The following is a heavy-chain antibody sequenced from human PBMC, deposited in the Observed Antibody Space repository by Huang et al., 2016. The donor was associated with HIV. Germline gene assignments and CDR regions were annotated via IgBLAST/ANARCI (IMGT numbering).Heavy chain of an antibody. CDR2: ICPDDADT. Sequence: VQLVQSGAEVKKPGESLKISCKGSGYSFSSYWVAWVRQMPGTGLEWMGIICPDDADTTYSPSFEGQVTISADKSIGTAYLQWSSLKASDTAMYYCARRFSSSSGYFDYWGQGSLVTVSS. J-gene: IGHJ4*02. V-gene: IGHV5-51*01. CDR3: ARRFSSSSGYFDY. CDR1: GYSFSSYW. D-gene: IGHD6-6*01.